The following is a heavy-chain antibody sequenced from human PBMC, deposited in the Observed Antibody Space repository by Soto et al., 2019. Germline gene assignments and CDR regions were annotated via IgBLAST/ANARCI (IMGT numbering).Heavy chain of an antibody. J-gene: IGHJ5*02. CDR3: ARLDGSYEVNWFDP. D-gene: IGHD1-26*01. CDR1: GGSISSSSYY. CDR2: IYYSGST. Sequence: SETLSLTCTVSGGSISSSSYYWGWIRQPPGKGLEWIGSIYYSGSTYYNPSLKSRVTISVDTSKNQFSLKLSSVTAADTAVYYCARLDGSYEVNWFDPWGQGTLVTVSS. V-gene: IGHV4-39*01.